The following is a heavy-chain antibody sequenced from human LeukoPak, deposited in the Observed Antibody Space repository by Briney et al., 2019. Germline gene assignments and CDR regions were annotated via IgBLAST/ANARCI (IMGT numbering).Heavy chain of an antibody. D-gene: IGHD3-22*01. V-gene: IGHV3-74*01. Sequence: GGSLRLSCAASGFTFSSYWMHWVRQAPGKGLVWVSRINSDGSSRSYADSVKGRFTISRDNAKNTLYLQMNSLRVEDMAVYYCAIDSSGLFDYWGQGTLVTVSS. CDR3: AIDSSGLFDY. J-gene: IGHJ4*02. CDR1: GFTFSSYW. CDR2: INSDGSSR.